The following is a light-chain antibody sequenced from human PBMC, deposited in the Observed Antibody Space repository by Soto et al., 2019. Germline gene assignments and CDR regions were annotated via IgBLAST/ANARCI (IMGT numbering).Light chain of an antibody. Sequence: DIVMTQSPLSLPVTPGEPASISCRSSQSLLFSNGYNYLDWYLQKPWQSPQLLLSLGSNRAPGVPDRFSGSGSGTDFTLKISRVEAEDVGVYYCMQGVQTPFTFGPGTKVDIK. CDR2: LGS. J-gene: IGKJ3*01. CDR3: MQGVQTPFT. V-gene: IGKV2-28*01. CDR1: QSLLFSNGYNY.